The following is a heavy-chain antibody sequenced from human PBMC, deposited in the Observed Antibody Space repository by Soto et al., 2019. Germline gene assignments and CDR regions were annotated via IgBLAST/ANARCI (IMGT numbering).Heavy chain of an antibody. CDR3: ASGGRYSSSWYGVYYYGMDA. D-gene: IGHD6-13*01. J-gene: IGHJ6*02. CDR1: GGSFSGYY. CDR2: INHSVST. V-gene: IGHV4-34*01. Sequence: PSETLSLTCAVYGGSFSGYYWSWIRQPPGKGLEWIGEINHSVSTNYNPSLKSRVTISVHTSKNQFSLKLSSVTAADTAVYYCASGGRYSSSWYGVYYYGMDAWGQGTTVTVSS.